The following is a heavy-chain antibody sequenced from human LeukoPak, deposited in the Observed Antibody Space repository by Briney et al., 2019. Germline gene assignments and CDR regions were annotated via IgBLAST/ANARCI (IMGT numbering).Heavy chain of an antibody. Sequence: SETLSLTCTVSGGSISSTSYYWVWIRQPPGKNLEWIGSIFYSGRTYYNPSLKSRVTISVDTSKNQFSLKLSSVTAADTAVYYCARHGSGRGYCSSTSCRRRNWFDPWGQGTLVTVSS. CDR2: IFYSGRT. CDR3: ARHGSGRGYCSSTSCRRRNWFDP. J-gene: IGHJ5*02. CDR1: GGSISSTSYY. V-gene: IGHV4-39*01. D-gene: IGHD2-2*01.